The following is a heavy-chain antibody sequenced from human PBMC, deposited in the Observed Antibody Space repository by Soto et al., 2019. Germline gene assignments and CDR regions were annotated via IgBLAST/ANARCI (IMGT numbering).Heavy chain of an antibody. CDR3: AYSGYGSGSYYYYYYMDV. Sequence: GGSLRLSCAASGFTFSSYSMNWVRQAPGKGLEWVSSISSSSSYIYYADSVKGRFTISRDNAKNSLYLQMNSLRAEDTAVYYCAYSGYGSGSYYYYYYMDVWGKGTTVTVSS. CDR1: GFTFSSYS. CDR2: ISSSSSYI. J-gene: IGHJ6*03. D-gene: IGHD3-10*01. V-gene: IGHV3-21*01.